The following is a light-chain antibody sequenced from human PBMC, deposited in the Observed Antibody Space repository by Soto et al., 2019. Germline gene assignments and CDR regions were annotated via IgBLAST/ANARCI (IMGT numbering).Light chain of an antibody. V-gene: IGKV1-5*01. J-gene: IGKJ1*01. CDR1: QSISTW. CDR2: DGS. Sequence: DIQMTQSPSTLSASVGDRGTITCRASQSISTWLAWYQQKPGKAPKFLIFDGSSLQSGAPSRFSGSGSGTEFTLTISSLQPDDFATYYCQQYSSFSSFGQGTKVDI. CDR3: QQYSSFSS.